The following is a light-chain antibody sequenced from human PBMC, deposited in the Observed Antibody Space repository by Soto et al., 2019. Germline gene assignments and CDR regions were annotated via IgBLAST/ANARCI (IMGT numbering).Light chain of an antibody. CDR1: QVVNNND. CDR3: QQYGSTPWT. CDR2: GAS. Sequence: IGWTQSPGTLSLSPGERATLSCRTIQVVNNNDLGWYQQKPGQAPRLLIFGASIRYTGIPDRFSGSGSGTYFPITISRLEPEDLAVYFCQQYGSTPWTFGQGTQVEIK. J-gene: IGKJ1*01. V-gene: IGKV3-20*01.